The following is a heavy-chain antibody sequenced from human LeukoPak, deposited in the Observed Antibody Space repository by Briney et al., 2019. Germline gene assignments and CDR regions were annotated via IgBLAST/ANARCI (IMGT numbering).Heavy chain of an antibody. CDR2: ISSSSSYI. Sequence: PGGSLRLSCAASGFTFSTNWMHWVRQAPGKGLEWVSSISSSSSYIYYVDSVKGRFTISRDNAKNSLFLQMNSLRAEDTAMYYCARTGYSDYWGQGTLVTVSS. CDR1: GFTFSTNW. J-gene: IGHJ4*02. V-gene: IGHV3-21*01. CDR3: ARTGYSDY. D-gene: IGHD3-9*01.